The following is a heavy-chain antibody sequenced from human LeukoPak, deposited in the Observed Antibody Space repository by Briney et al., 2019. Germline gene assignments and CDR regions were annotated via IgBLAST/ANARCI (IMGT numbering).Heavy chain of an antibody. J-gene: IGHJ3*02. CDR1: GYTFTGYY. V-gene: IGHV1-2*02. CDR3: ARQAEAAADAFDI. CDR2: INPNSGGT. D-gene: IGHD6-13*01. Sequence: WASVKVSCKASGYTFTGYYMHWVRQAPGQGLEWMGWINPNSGGTNYAQKFQGRVTMTRDTSISTAYMELSRLRSDDTAVYYCARQAEAAADAFDIWGQGTMVTVSS.